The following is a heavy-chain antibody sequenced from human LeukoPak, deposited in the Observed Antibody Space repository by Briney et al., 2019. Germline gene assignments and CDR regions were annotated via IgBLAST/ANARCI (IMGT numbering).Heavy chain of an antibody. CDR2: ISYDGSNK. V-gene: IGHV3-30*04. CDR3: ARRLGYSSGHFDY. Sequence: PGGSLRLSCAASGFTFSSYAMHWVRQAPGKGLEWVAVISYDGSNKYHADSVKGRFTISRDNSKNTLYLQMNSLRAEDTAVYYCARRLGYSSGHFDYWGQGTLVTVSS. D-gene: IGHD6-19*01. CDR1: GFTFSSYA. J-gene: IGHJ4*02.